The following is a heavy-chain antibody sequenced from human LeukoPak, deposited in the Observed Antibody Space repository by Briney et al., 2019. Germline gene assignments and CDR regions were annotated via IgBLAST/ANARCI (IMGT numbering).Heavy chain of an antibody. J-gene: IGHJ5*02. CDR1: GFTFGNYA. CDR3: AKASVAIPQYCNS. Sequence: GGSLRLSCEAPGFTFGNYAMNWVRQAPGKGLEWVSTISGTGSSTYYADSAKGRFTISRDNSKDTLFLQLNSLTAADTAMYFCAKASVAIPQYCNSWGQGTLVTVSS. CDR2: ISGTGSST. V-gene: IGHV3-23*01. D-gene: IGHD2-2*02.